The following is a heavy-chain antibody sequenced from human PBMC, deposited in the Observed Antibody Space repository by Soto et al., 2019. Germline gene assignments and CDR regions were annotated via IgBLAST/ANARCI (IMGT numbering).Heavy chain of an antibody. CDR2: ISYDGSNK. Sequence: HPGGSLRLSCAASGFTFSSYAMHWVRQAPGKGLEWVAVISYDGSNKYYADSVKGRFTISRDNSKNTLYLQMNSLRAEDTAVYYCARARTVIGAFDIWGQGTMVTVSS. J-gene: IGHJ3*02. CDR1: GFTFSSYA. V-gene: IGHV3-30-3*01. D-gene: IGHD4-17*01. CDR3: ARARTVIGAFDI.